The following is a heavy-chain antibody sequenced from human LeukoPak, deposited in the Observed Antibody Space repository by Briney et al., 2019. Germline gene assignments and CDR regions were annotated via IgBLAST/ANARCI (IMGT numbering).Heavy chain of an antibody. Sequence: SETLSLTCTVSGGSISSYYWNWIRQPPGKGLEWIGYIYYSGSTKYNPSLKSRVTISVDTSKNQFSLKLSSVTAADTAVYYCARRHFGSALRDYWGQGTLVTVSS. J-gene: IGHJ4*02. V-gene: IGHV4-59*08. CDR3: ARRHFGSALRDY. CDR1: GGSISSYY. D-gene: IGHD3-10*01. CDR2: IYYSGST.